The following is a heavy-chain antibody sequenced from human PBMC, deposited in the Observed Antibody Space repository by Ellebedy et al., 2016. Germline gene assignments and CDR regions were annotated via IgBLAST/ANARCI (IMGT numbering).Heavy chain of an antibody. Sequence: ASVKVFCKASGYTFTSYTMHWVRQAPGQRLEWMGWINAGNGNTKYSQKFQGRVTITRDTSASTAYMELSSLRSEDTAVYYCARVGYYDSSPDYWGQGTLVTVSS. J-gene: IGHJ4*02. V-gene: IGHV1-3*01. CDR3: ARVGYYDSSPDY. D-gene: IGHD3-22*01. CDR1: GYTFTSYT. CDR2: INAGNGNT.